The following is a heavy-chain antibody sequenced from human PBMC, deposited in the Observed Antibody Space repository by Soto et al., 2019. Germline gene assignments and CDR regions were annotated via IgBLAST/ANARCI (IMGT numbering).Heavy chain of an antibody. V-gene: IGHV3-74*03. CDR3: TRRGCSTTGCYFN. CDR1: GFPFSSYW. D-gene: IGHD2-2*01. J-gene: IGHJ4*02. Sequence: GGSLRLSCAASGFPFSSYWMHWVRQAPGKGLVWVSRINGDGSSITYADSVKGRFTISSDNAKNTLFLQMNSLRAEDAAVYYCTRRGCSTTGCYFNWGRGTLVTVSS. CDR2: INGDGSSI.